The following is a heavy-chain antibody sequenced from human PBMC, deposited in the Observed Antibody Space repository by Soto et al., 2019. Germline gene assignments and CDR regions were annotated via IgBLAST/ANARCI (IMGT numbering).Heavy chain of an antibody. CDR3: ASLVKGAAAGP. V-gene: IGHV5-10-1*01. J-gene: IGHJ5*02. Sequence: GESLKISCKGSGYSFTSYWISWGRQMPGKGLEGMGRIDASDSYTNYSPSFQGHVTISADKSISTAYLQWSSLKASDTAMYYCASLVKGAAAGPWGQGTLVTVSS. D-gene: IGHD6-13*01. CDR2: IDASDSYT. CDR1: GYSFTSYW.